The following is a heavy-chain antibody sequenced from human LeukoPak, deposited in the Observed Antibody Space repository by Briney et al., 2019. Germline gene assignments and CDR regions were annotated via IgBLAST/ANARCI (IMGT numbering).Heavy chain of an antibody. CDR3: AAAYCGGDCSEFDY. D-gene: IGHD2-21*02. V-gene: IGHV1-58*02. Sequence: SVKVSCKASGFTFTSSAMQWVRQARGQRLEWIGWIVVGSGNTNYAQKFQERVTITRDMSTSTAYMELSSLRSEDTAVYYCAAAYCGGDCSEFDYWGQGTLVTVSP. CDR2: IVVGSGNT. CDR1: GFTFTSSA. J-gene: IGHJ4*02.